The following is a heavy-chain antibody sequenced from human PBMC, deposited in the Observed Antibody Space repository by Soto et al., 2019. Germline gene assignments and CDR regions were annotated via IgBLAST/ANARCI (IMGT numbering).Heavy chain of an antibody. Sequence: GGSLRLSFAASGFTFSSYEMNWVRQAPGKGLEWVSYISSSGSTIYYADSVKGRFTISRDNAKNSLYLQMNSLRAEDTAVYYCARGAMGYCSGGSCVYYYYGMDXWGQGTTVTVS. J-gene: IGHJ6*02. CDR3: ARGAMGYCSGGSCVYYYYGMDX. CDR1: GFTFSSYE. CDR2: ISSSGSTI. D-gene: IGHD2-15*01. V-gene: IGHV3-48*03.